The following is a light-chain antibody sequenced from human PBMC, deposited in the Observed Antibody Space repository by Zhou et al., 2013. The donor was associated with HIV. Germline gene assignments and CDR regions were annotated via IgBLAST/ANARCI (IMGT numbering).Light chain of an antibody. Sequence: DIQMTQSPPSLSASVGDRVTITCQASQDINKRVNWYQQKPGKAPKLLIYDASNLGTGVPSRFSGGGSATDFTFTISSLQPEDIATYYCQQYDSLPITFGQGTRLXI. J-gene: IGKJ5*01. V-gene: IGKV1-33*01. CDR2: DAS. CDR1: QDINKR. CDR3: QQYDSLPIT.